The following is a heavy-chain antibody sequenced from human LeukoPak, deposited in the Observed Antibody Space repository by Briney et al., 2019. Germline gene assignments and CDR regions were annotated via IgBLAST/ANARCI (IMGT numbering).Heavy chain of an antibody. V-gene: IGHV4-59*11. D-gene: IGHD5-18*01. Sequence: SETLSLTCTVSGGALSSHYWSWIRQPPGKGLGWMGYIYYSGSTNYNPSLKSRVTISVGTSKNQFSLKLSSVTAADTAVYYCARKGRDGGGYSYGYYFDYWGQGTLVTVSS. CDR3: ARKGRDGGGYSYGYYFDY. J-gene: IGHJ4*02. CDR1: GGALSSHY. CDR2: IYYSGST.